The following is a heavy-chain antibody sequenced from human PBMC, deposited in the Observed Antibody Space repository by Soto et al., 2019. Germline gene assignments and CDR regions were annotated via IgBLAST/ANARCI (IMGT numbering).Heavy chain of an antibody. J-gene: IGHJ4*02. Sequence: QVQLVESGGGVVQPGRSLRLSCAASGFTFSSYGMHWVRQAPGKGLEWVAVIWYDGSNKYYADSVKGRFTISRDNSKNTLYLQVNSLRAEDTAVYYCARDRYSSGWYDLDYWGQGTLVTFSS. CDR1: GFTFSSYG. V-gene: IGHV3-33*01. D-gene: IGHD6-19*01. CDR3: ARDRYSSGWYDLDY. CDR2: IWYDGSNK.